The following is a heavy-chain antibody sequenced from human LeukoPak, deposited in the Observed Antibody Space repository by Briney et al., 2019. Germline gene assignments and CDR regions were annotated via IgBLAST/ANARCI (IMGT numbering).Heavy chain of an antibody. D-gene: IGHD3-22*01. CDR1: GFTFSSYE. Sequence: GGSLRLSCAASGFTFSSYEMNWVRQAPGKGLEWVSYISSSGSTIYYADSVKGRFTISRDNSKNTLYLQMNSLRAEDTAVYYCAKDIHSSGYYSQWGQGTLVTVSS. CDR2: ISSSGSTI. V-gene: IGHV3-48*03. J-gene: IGHJ4*02. CDR3: AKDIHSSGYYSQ.